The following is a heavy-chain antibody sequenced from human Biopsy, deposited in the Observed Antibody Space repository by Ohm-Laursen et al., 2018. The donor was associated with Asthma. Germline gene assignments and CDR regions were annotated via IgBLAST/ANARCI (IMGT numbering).Heavy chain of an antibody. CDR1: PGSFSGFF. CDR2: TNERGVT. J-gene: IGHJ6*02. Sequence: GTLSLTCGVYPGSFSGFFWTWIRQSPGKGLEWIGETNERGVTNNNPSLKSRVIISIDTYWNRVSLKLTSATAADTAVYYCARGPELDVWGQGTTVTVSS. V-gene: IGHV4-34*01. CDR3: ARGPELDV.